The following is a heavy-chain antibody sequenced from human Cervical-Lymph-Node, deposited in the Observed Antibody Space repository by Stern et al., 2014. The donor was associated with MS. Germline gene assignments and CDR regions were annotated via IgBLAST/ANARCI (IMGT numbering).Heavy chain of an antibody. J-gene: IGHJ4*02. Sequence: VQLVESGGGLVKPGGSLRLSCAASGFTFSADFMTWIRQAPGKGLEWVSYISSSGSTVHYADSVKGRFTISRDNANNSLSLQMNSLRAEDTAVYYCASEKCTSASCYLSWGQGALVNVSS. CDR2: ISSSGSTV. V-gene: IGHV3-11*01. D-gene: IGHD2-2*01. CDR1: GFTFSADF. CDR3: ASEKCTSASCYLS.